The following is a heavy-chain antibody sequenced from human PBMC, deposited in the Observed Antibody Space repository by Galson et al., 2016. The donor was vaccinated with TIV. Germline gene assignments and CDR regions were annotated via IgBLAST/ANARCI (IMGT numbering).Heavy chain of an antibody. CDR3: AKRRNYGGDSFEN. D-gene: IGHD4-23*01. Sequence: SLRLSCAASGFTFSNYAMHWVRQAPGKGLEWVSGISSSGGITYFADTMKGRFTISRDNSMNTLYLQLNSLRAEDTAVYYCAKRRNYGGDSFENWGQGTMVTVSS. CDR2: ISSSGGIT. J-gene: IGHJ3*02. V-gene: IGHV3-23*01. CDR1: GFTFSNYA.